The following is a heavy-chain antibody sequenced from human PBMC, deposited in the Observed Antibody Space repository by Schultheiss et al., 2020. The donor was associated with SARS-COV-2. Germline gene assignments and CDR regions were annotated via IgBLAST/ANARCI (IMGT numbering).Heavy chain of an antibody. D-gene: IGHD2-2*01. J-gene: IGHJ4*02. CDR2: ISAYNGNT. CDR1: GYTFTSYG. Sequence: GESLKISCKASGYTFTSYGISWVRQAPGQGLEWMGWISAYNGNTNYAQKLQGRVTMTTDTSTSTAYMELRSLRSDDTAVYYCARFWDCSSTSCYFDYWGQGTLVTVSS. V-gene: IGHV1-18*01. CDR3: ARFWDCSSTSCYFDY.